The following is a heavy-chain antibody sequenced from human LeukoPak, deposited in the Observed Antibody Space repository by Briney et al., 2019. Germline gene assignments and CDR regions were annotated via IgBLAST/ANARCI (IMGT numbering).Heavy chain of an antibody. CDR2: MNPSSGNT. D-gene: IGHD2-8*01. J-gene: IGHJ4*02. CDR1: GLTFTNDE. V-gene: IGHV1-8*01. Sequence: GASVKVSCKASGLTFTNDEIHWVRQATGQGLEWMGWMNPSSGNTGYAQKFQGRLTMTRNTSISTAYMDLSSLRSDDTAVYYCARRDCTTGACRFDDWGQGTRVSVSP. CDR3: ARRDCTTGACRFDD.